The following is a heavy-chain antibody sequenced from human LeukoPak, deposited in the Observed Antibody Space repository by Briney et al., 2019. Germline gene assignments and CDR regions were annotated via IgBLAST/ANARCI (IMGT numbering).Heavy chain of an antibody. D-gene: IGHD3-10*01. Sequence: GGSLRLSCAASGFVFSSYAMSWVRQAPGKGLEWVSVISNSAGGTFYADSVKGRFTISRDNSKNTLYLQMNSLRAEDTAVYYCAKRASGSGTSLYYFDYWGQGTLVTVSS. J-gene: IGHJ4*02. V-gene: IGHV3-23*01. CDR1: GFVFSSYA. CDR2: ISNSAGGT. CDR3: AKRASGSGTSLYYFDY.